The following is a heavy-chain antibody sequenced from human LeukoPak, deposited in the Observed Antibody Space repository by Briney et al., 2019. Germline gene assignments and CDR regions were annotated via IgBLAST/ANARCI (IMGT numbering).Heavy chain of an antibody. Sequence: PSETLSLTCAVYGGSFSGYYWSWIRQPPGKGLEWIGEINHSGSTNYNPSLKSRVTISVDTSKNQFSLKLSSVTAADTAVYYCARGHSYGFDYWGQGTLVTVSS. CDR2: INHSGST. V-gene: IGHV4-34*01. CDR3: ARGHSYGFDY. D-gene: IGHD5-18*01. CDR1: GGSFSGYY. J-gene: IGHJ4*02.